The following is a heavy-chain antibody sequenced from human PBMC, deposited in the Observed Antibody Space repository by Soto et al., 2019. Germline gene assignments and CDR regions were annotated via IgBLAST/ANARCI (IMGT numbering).Heavy chain of an antibody. CDR1: GFDFNKYA. CDR3: AKDSPSYTTSPFYFDS. J-gene: IGHJ4*02. CDR2: ITSNGDNT. Sequence: GGSLRLSCAAFGFDFNKYAMTWVRQAPGKGLQWVSSITSNGDNTYYADSVKGRFTTSRDNSKNTLYLQMNSLRADDTAVFYCAKDSPSYTTSPFYFDSWGQGTLVTVSS. D-gene: IGHD2-2*02. V-gene: IGHV3-23*01.